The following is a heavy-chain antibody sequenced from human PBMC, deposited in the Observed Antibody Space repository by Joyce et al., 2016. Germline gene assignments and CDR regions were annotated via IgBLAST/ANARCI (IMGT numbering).Heavy chain of an antibody. J-gene: IGHJ4*02. Sequence: QVPLLESGGGVAQPGRSLRLSCAASEFAFSSHAMHWVRQAPGKGVEGVVVMSYDGSHQYYADSVRGRFTISRDNPQNTLYLQMNSLRVEDTAVYYCTRSSRTGYTAGWPDFDYWGQGTLVTVSS. CDR3: TRSSRTGYTAGWPDFDY. CDR2: MSYDGSHQ. D-gene: IGHD2-2*02. CDR1: EFAFSSHA. V-gene: IGHV3-30*03.